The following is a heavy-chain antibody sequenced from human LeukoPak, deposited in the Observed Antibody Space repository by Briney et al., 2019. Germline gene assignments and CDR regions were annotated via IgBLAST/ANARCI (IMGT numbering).Heavy chain of an antibody. J-gene: IGHJ6*02. CDR3: VKDLSIAVAGNYYYYYYGMDV. CDR2: ISYDGSNK. CDR1: GFTFSSYG. D-gene: IGHD6-19*01. V-gene: IGHV3-30*18. Sequence: GGSLRLSCSASGFTFSSYGMHWVRQAPGKGLEWVAVISYDGSNKYYADSVKGRFTISRDNSKDTLYLQMNSLRAEDTAVYYCVKDLSIAVAGNYYYYYYGMDVWGQGTTVTVSS.